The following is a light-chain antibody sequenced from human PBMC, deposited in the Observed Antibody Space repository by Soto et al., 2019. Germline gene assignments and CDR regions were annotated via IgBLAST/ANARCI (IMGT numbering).Light chain of an antibody. CDR1: QSISSW. CDR3: QQYNSYSWT. V-gene: IGKV1-5*01. J-gene: IGKJ1*01. Sequence: IQMTQSPSTLSASVGDRVNITCRASQSISSWLAWYQQNPGKTPKLLIYDASSLESGLPSRFSTNGSGTEFTLTISSLQPDDFATYYCQQYNSYSWTFGQGTKVEIK. CDR2: DAS.